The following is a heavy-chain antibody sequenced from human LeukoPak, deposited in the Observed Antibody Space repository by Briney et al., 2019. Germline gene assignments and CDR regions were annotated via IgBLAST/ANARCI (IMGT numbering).Heavy chain of an antibody. Sequence: SETLSLTCTVSGGSISSYYWSWIRQPPGKGLEWIGYIYTSGSTNYNPSLKSRVTISVDTSKNQFSLKLSSVTAADTAVYYCARQAVGADGGVYFDYWGQGTLVTVSS. V-gene: IGHV4-4*09. CDR2: IYTSGST. CDR1: GGSISSYY. D-gene: IGHD2-15*01. J-gene: IGHJ4*02. CDR3: ARQAVGADGGVYFDY.